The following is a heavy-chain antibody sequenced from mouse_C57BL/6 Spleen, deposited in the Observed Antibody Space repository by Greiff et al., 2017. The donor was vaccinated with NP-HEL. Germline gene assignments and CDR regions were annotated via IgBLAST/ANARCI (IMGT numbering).Heavy chain of an antibody. D-gene: IGHD2-12*01. CDR2: IDPSDSYT. V-gene: IGHV1-69*01. CDR3: ARSRKSYYSNYVDY. Sequence: QVQLQQPGAELVMPGASVKLSCKASGYTFTSYWMHWVKQRPGQGLEWIGEIDPSDSYTNYNQKFKGKSTLTVDKSSSTAYMQLSSLTSEDSAVYYWARSRKSYYSNYVDYWGQGTTLTVSS. J-gene: IGHJ2*01. CDR1: GYTFTSYW.